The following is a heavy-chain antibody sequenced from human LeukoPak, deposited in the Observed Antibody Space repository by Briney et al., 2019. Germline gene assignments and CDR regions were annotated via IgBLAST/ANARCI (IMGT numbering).Heavy chain of an antibody. V-gene: IGHV3-33*08. CDR1: GFTFSSYA. CDR2: IWYDGSNK. J-gene: IGHJ4*02. Sequence: GGSLRLSCAASGFTFSSYAMSWVRQAPGKGLEWVAVIWYDGSNKYYADSVKGRFTISRDNSKNTLYLQMNSLRAEDTAVYYCARAYYYDSSATPDYWGQGTLVTVSS. D-gene: IGHD3-22*01. CDR3: ARAYYYDSSATPDY.